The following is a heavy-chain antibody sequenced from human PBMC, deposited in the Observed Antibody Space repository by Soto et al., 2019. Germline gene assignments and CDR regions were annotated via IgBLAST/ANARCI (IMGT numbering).Heavy chain of an antibody. J-gene: IGHJ4*02. D-gene: IGHD2-15*01. CDR3: ATVIPATRYFAY. CDR1: GGSIGNDDYS. CDR2: IYHSGTT. V-gene: IGHV4-30-2*01. Sequence: QLQLEESGSGLVQPSQTLSLTCTVSGGSIGNDDYSWSWVRQPPGKGLEWIGYIYHSGTTYYNPSLSSRVTISLDGSNNQFSLKLTSMTAADTAVYYCATVIPATRYFAYWGQGILVTVSS.